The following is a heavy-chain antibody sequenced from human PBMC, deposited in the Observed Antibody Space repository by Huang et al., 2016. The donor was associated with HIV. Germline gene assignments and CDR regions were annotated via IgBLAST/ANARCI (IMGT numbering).Heavy chain of an antibody. CDR3: ARGRDGRSGFYFGDFDN. CDR2: ISYTGSNI. CDR1: GFTFSNYA. V-gene: IGHV3-30*04. Sequence: QVQLVESGGGVVQPGRSLRLSCAASGFTFSNYAMHWVRPAPGKGLDWVTLISYTGSNIYYTDSVKGRFSISRDNSKSTVYLHMNRLRVEDTAVYYCARGRDGRSGFYFGDFDNWGQGILVTVSS. D-gene: IGHD3-22*01. J-gene: IGHJ4*02.